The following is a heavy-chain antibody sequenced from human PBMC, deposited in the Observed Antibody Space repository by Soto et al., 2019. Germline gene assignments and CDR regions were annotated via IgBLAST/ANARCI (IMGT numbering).Heavy chain of an antibody. V-gene: IGHV4-30-4*01. J-gene: IGHJ6*02. CDR2: KYYSGAT. CDR3: ARGRPNYFYYGLDV. CDR1: GGSIKSDYY. Sequence: SETLSLTCTVSGGSIKSDYYWAWVRQFPGGGLQWMGYKYYSGATDSDPSLERRVSFSVDMSKNQFSLNLTSVTVADTAVYYCARGRPNYFYYGLDVWGQGIPVTVS.